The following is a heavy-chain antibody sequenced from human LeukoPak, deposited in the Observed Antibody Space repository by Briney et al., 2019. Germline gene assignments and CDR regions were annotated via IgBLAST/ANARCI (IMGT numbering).Heavy chain of an antibody. J-gene: IGHJ3*02. CDR1: GGSISTYY. Sequence: PSETLSLTCTVSGGSISTYYWNWVRQPPGKGLEWIGYIYYSGSTSYSPSLKSRVTMLVDTSKNQFSLKLSSVTAADTAVYYCARYQSPIAAAGSRYAFDIWGQGTMVTVSS. V-gene: IGHV4-59*01. CDR3: ARYQSPIAAAGSRYAFDI. CDR2: IYYSGST. D-gene: IGHD6-13*01.